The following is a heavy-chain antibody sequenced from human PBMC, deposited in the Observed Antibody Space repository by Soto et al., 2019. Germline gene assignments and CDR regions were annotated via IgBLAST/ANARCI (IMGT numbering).Heavy chain of an antibody. V-gene: IGHV3-30-3*01. J-gene: IGHJ4*02. CDR3: VRVDVRQYDY. CDR1: GLPFSSHA. D-gene: IGHD6-6*01. Sequence: QVQLVESGGGVVQPGTSLRLSCLVSGLPFSSHAMDWVRQAPGKGLEWLSIISSAGTITYNAESVRGRFTISRDNSKNPLYLQMNNLRVEDTAVYYWVRVDVRQYDYWGQGTVVTVSS. CDR2: ISSAGTIT.